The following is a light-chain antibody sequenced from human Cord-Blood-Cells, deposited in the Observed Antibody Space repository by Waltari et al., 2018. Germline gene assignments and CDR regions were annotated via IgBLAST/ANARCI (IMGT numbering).Light chain of an antibody. V-gene: IGKV1-33*01. J-gene: IGKJ1*01. CDR3: QQYDNLSWT. CDR1: QDISNY. CDR2: DAS. Sequence: DIQMTQSPSSLSASVGDRVTITCQASQDISNYLNWYQQKPGKAPKLLIYDASNLETGVPSRFSGSGSGTDFTFTISSLQPEDIATYYCQQYDNLSWTSGQGTKVEIK.